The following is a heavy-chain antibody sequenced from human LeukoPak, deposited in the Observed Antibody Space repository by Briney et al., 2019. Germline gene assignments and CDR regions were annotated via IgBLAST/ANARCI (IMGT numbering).Heavy chain of an antibody. CDR1: GLTVSSNY. D-gene: IGHD6-19*01. Sequence: GGSLRLSCAASGLTVSSNYMSWVRQAPGKGLEWVSDIYSGGNTYYADSMKGRFTISRDNSKNTLYLQMNSLRAEDTAVYCCAAGYSSGWQTYFDYWGQGTLVTVSS. J-gene: IGHJ4*02. V-gene: IGHV3-53*01. CDR2: IYSGGNT. CDR3: AAGYSSGWQTYFDY.